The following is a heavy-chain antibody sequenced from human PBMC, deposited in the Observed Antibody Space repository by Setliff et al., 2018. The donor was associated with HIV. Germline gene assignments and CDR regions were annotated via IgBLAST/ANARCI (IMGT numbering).Heavy chain of an antibody. V-gene: IGHV4-59*01. CDR2: IHHSGST. CDR1: GGSISTYY. Sequence: TLSLTCTVSGGSISTYYWIWARQPPGKRLEWIGYIHHSGSTNYNPSLKSRVTMSVDTSKNQFSLKLNSVTAADTAVYYCARKVPSNAFDLWGHGTMVTVSS. CDR3: ARKVPSNAFDL. D-gene: IGHD2-2*01. J-gene: IGHJ3*01.